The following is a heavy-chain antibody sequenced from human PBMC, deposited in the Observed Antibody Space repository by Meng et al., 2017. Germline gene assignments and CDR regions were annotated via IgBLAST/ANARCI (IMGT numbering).Heavy chain of an antibody. CDR2: INPHSGGT. CDR1: GYTFTDYY. V-gene: IGHV1-2*02. CDR3: ARRVAVAGNTSRVRWFDP. D-gene: IGHD6-19*01. Sequence: QLVQSWDEVKKPGAAVKCSCKASGYTFTDYYLHWVRQAPGQGLEWMGWINPHSGGTYFAQNFQCRVTLTSDTSISTAYMELSRLRSDDTAMYYCARRVAVAGNTSRVRWFDPWGQGTLVTVSS. J-gene: IGHJ5*02.